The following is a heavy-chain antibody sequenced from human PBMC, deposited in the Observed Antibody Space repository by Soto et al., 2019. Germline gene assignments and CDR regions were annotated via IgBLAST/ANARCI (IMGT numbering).Heavy chain of an antibody. D-gene: IGHD3-10*01. J-gene: IGHJ6*03. CDR3: ARARNYGSGCYTVLRNYYYYMDG. CDR1: GFTVSSNY. CDR2: IYSGGST. V-gene: IGHV3-66*01. Sequence: GGSLRLSCAASGFTVSSNYMSWVRQAPGKGLEWVSVIYSGGSTYYADSVKGRFTISRDNSKNTLYLQMNSLRAEDTAVYYCARARNYGSGCYTVLRNYYYYMDGWGKGTTVTVSS.